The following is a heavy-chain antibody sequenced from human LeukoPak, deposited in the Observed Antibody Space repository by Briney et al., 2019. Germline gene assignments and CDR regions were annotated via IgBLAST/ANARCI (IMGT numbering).Heavy chain of an antibody. V-gene: IGHV1-8*01. CDR3: AGFGRDDITGTTVAFDI. CDR1: GYTFTTYD. Sequence: ASVKVSCKASGYTFTTYDINWVRQATGQGLEWMGWMNPNSGNTGYAQKFQGRVTMTRNTSISTAYMELSSLRSEDTAVYYCAGFGRDDITGTTVAFDIWGQGTMVTVPS. CDR2: MNPNSGNT. D-gene: IGHD1-7*01. J-gene: IGHJ3*02.